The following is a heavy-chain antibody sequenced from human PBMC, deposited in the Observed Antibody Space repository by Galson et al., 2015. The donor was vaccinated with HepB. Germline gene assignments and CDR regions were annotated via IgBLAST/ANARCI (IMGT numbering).Heavy chain of an antibody. D-gene: IGHD3-22*01. J-gene: IGHJ4*02. Sequence: SLRLSCAASGFTFSSYAMNWVRQAPGKGLEWVAVTSYDEMYKYYTDSVRGRFTISRDNSKNTLYLQMNSLRTEDTAVYYCAREPRTRRYYYDSSTYGPVDYWGQGSLVTVSS. CDR2: TSYDEMYK. CDR3: AREPRTRRYYYDSSTYGPVDY. V-gene: IGHV3-30*04. CDR1: GFTFSSYA.